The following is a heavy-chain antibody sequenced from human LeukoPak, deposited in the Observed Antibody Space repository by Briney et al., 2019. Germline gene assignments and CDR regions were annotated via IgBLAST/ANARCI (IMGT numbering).Heavy chain of an antibody. V-gene: IGHV3-74*01. D-gene: IGHD1-14*01. CDR1: GLTFSSHW. CDR3: ATRQGGNPAY. CDR2: IANDGSST. Sequence: GGSLRLSCAASGLTFSSHWMHWVRQAPGKGLVWVSRIANDGSSTTYADSVKGRFTISRDNAKNMLYLQVNSLRAEDTAVYYCATRQGGNPAYWGQGTLVTVSS. J-gene: IGHJ4*02.